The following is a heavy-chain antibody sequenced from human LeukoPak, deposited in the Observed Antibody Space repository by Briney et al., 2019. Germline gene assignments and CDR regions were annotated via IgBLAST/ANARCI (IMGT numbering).Heavy chain of an antibody. CDR3: VRDFGAASWYFDY. Sequence: GGSLRLSCAASGFTFSRYWMSWVRQAPGKGLEWVANIKQDGSEIYYVDSLKGRFTISRDNAKSSLYLQMNSLRAEDTAVYYCVRDFGAASWYFDYWGQGTLVTVSS. CDR1: GFTFSRYW. CDR2: IKQDGSEI. J-gene: IGHJ4*02. V-gene: IGHV3-7*01. D-gene: IGHD3-3*01.